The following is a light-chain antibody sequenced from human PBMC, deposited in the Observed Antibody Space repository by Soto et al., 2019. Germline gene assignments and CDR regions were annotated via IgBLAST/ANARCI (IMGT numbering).Light chain of an antibody. V-gene: IGKV1-12*01. CDR1: QDISSW. Sequence: DIQMTQSPSSVSASLGDRVTITCRASQDISSWLAWYQQRPGKAPKLLIYAASSLHSGVPSRFSGSGSGTDFTLTINSLQSEDSATYFCHQDTDFPFTFGPGTKVDVK. CDR2: AAS. CDR3: HQDTDFPFT. J-gene: IGKJ3*01.